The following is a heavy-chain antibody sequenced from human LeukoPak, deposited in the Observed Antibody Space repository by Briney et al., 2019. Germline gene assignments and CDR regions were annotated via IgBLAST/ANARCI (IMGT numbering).Heavy chain of an antibody. D-gene: IGHD3-22*01. Sequence: ASETLSLTCTVSGGSISSYYWSWIRQPPGKGLEWIGYIYYSGSTNYNPSLKSRVTISVDTSKNQFSLKLSFVTAADTAVYHCARGNDYDSSGYDYWGQGTLVTVSS. CDR1: GGSISSYY. J-gene: IGHJ4*02. CDR2: IYYSGST. CDR3: ARGNDYDSSGYDY. V-gene: IGHV4-59*01.